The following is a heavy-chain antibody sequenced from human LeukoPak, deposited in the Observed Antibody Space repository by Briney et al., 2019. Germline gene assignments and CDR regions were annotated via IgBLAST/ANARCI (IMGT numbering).Heavy chain of an antibody. D-gene: IGHD3-16*02. CDR2: IWYDGSNK. Sequence: GGSLRLSCAASGFTFSSYGMHWVRQAPGKGLEWVAVIWYDGSNKYYADSVKGRFTISRDNSKNTLYLQMNSLRAEDTAVYYCARPRFLEVISTSGWFDPWGQGTLVTVSS. CDR1: GFTFSSYG. CDR3: ARPRFLEVISTSGWFDP. V-gene: IGHV3-33*01. J-gene: IGHJ5*02.